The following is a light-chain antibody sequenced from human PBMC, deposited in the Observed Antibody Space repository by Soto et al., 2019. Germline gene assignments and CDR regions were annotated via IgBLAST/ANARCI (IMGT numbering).Light chain of an antibody. CDR3: QTWGTGIQV. CDR2: LNSDGSY. Sequence: QSVLTQSPSASASLGASVDLTCTLSSGHSSYAIAWHQQQPEKGPRYLMKLNSDGSYTKGDGIPDRFSGSSSGAERYLTISSLQSEDEADYYCQTWGTGIQVFGGGTKVTVL. J-gene: IGLJ2*01. V-gene: IGLV4-69*01. CDR1: SGHSSYA.